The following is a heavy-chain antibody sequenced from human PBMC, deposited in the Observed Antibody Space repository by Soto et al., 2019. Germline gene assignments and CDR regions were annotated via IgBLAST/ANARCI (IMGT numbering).Heavy chain of an antibody. CDR2: IYYSGTT. J-gene: IGHJ3*02. CDR3: ARGRGGTYDAFDI. D-gene: IGHD1-26*01. Sequence: QVQLRESGPGLVKPSETLSLTCTVSSGSICTYFWSWIRQPPGKVLEWIGYIYYSGTTNYNPSLKSRVTIFLDTSKNQFSLRLSSVIAADTAVYYCARGRGGTYDAFDIWGQGTLVTVSS. CDR1: SGSICTYF. V-gene: IGHV4-59*01.